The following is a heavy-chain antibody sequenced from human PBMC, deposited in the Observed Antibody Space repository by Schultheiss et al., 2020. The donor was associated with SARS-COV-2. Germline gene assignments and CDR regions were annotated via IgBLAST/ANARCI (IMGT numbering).Heavy chain of an antibody. Sequence: GGSLRLSCAASGFTFSSYGMHWVRQAPGKGLEWVGRIKSKTDGGTTDYAAPVKGRFTISRDDSKNTLYLQMNSLKTEDTAVYYCARDEVHSSSWYDYRSYFDYWGQGTLVTVSS. CDR2: IKSKTDGGTT. CDR3: ARDEVHSSSWYDYRSYFDY. J-gene: IGHJ4*02. D-gene: IGHD6-13*01. V-gene: IGHV3-15*01. CDR1: GFTFSSYG.